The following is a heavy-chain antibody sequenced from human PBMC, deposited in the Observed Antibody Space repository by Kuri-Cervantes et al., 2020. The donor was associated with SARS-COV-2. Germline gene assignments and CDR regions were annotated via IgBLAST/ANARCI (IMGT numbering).Heavy chain of an antibody. V-gene: IGHV4-39*01. D-gene: IGHD6-13*01. J-gene: IGHJ6*04. Sequence: GSLRPSCTVSGGSISSTSSYWGWIRQPPGKGLECIGTIYYGGSTYYNPSRRSRITISVDTSKNQFSLRLSSVTAADTAVYYCARHATGYSSSSYLGYYAMDVWGKGTTVTVSS. CDR3: ARHATGYSSSSYLGYYAMDV. CDR2: IYYGGST. CDR1: GGSISSTSSY.